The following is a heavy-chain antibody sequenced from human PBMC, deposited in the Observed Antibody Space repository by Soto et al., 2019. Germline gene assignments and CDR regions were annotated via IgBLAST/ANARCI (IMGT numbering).Heavy chain of an antibody. CDR3: RSGYYY. D-gene: IGHD3-22*01. J-gene: IGHJ4*02. V-gene: IGHV3-15*07. CDR1: GFNVNNAW. Sequence: EVQLVVSGGGLVQPGGSLRLSCAVSGFNVNNAWMNWVRQAPGKGLEWVGRIKSKNDGGTTDYAAPVKGRFTISRDDSKNTVYLQMDSLKSEDTAVYYCRSGYYYWGQGTLVTVSS. CDR2: IKSKNDGGTT.